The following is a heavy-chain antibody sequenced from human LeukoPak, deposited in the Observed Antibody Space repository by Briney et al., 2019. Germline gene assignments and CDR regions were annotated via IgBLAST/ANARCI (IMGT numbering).Heavy chain of an antibody. D-gene: IGHD5-18*01. V-gene: IGHV4-59*08. J-gene: IGHJ4*02. CDR2: IYYSGST. CDR3: ARLTYNSGRYHFDY. Sequence: SETLSLTCTVSGGSISSYYWSWIRQPPGKGLEWIGYIYYSGSTNYNPSLKSRVTISVDTSKNQFSLKLSSVTAADTAVYYCARLTYNSGRYHFDYWGQGTLVTVSS. CDR1: GGSISSYY.